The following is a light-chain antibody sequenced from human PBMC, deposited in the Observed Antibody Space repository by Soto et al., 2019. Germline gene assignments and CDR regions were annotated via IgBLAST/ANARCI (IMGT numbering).Light chain of an antibody. CDR1: QDISVY. V-gene: IGKV1-27*01. CDR2: NAS. Sequence: DIQMTQSPSSLSASVGDRVTITCRASQDISVYLAWYQQKPGKVPKRLIYNASTLQSGVPSRFSGSGSGTDFTLTISSLQPEDVATYYCQKFNTAPLTFGHGTRLEI. J-gene: IGKJ5*01. CDR3: QKFNTAPLT.